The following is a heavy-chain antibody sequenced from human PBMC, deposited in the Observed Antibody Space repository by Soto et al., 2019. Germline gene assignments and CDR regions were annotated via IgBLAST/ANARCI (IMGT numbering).Heavy chain of an antibody. Sequence: EVQLLESGGGLVQPGGSLSLSCAASGFTFSTYAMTWVRQAPGKGLEWVSGISGSGDSTYYADSVKGRFTVSRDNSKNTLYLQMNSLRAEDTAVFYCAKERSSGWSFDYWGQGTLVTVSS. V-gene: IGHV3-23*01. CDR2: ISGSGDST. D-gene: IGHD6-19*01. CDR3: AKERSSGWSFDY. CDR1: GFTFSTYA. J-gene: IGHJ4*02.